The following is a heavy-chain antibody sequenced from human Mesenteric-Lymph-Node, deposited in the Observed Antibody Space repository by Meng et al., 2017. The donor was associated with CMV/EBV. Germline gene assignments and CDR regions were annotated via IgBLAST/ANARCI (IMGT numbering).Heavy chain of an antibody. CDR2: ISSSSSYI. CDR3: ARGTGPYYYDSSGLQKFDP. V-gene: IGHV3-21*01. D-gene: IGHD3-22*01. Sequence: GESLKISCAASGFTFSSYSMNWVRQAPGKGLEWVSSISSSSSYIYYADSVKGRFTISRDNAKNSLYLQMNSLRAEDTAVYYCARGTGPYYYDSSGLQKFDPWGQGTLVTVSS. J-gene: IGHJ5*02. CDR1: GFTFSSYS.